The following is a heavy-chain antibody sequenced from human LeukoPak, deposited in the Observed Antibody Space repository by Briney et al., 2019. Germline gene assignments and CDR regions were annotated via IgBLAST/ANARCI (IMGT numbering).Heavy chain of an antibody. CDR1: VGTFHNYA. D-gene: IGHD1-26*01. CDR3: ARGGSYSMAIDY. J-gene: IGHJ4*02. V-gene: IGHV1-69*13. CDR2: IIPFLGTP. Sequence: GASVTVSYTPSVGTFHNYAFSWVRQAPGHGREWMGGIIPFLGTPNYAQKFQGRVTIAADESTTTVSMELSSLRSEDTAFYYCARGGSYSMAIDYWGQGTLVTVSS.